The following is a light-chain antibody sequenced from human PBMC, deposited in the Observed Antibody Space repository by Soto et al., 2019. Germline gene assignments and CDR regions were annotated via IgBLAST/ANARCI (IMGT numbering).Light chain of an antibody. Sequence: DTVLTQSPGTLALTSCEGATLSFSASQSISGTYVAWYQQKPGQAPRLLIYSASTRATGIPDRFSGSGSGTDFTLTISRLEPEDFAVYYCQHYGTSPSTFGRGTKVDIK. CDR3: QHYGTSPST. J-gene: IGKJ1*01. V-gene: IGKV3-20*01. CDR2: SAS. CDR1: QSISGTY.